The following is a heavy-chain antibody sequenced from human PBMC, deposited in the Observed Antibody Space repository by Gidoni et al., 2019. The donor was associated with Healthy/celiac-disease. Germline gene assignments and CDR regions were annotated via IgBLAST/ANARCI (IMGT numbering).Heavy chain of an antibody. V-gene: IGHV3-9*01. CDR1: GFTFDDYA. Sequence: EVQLVESGGGLVQPGRSLRLSCAASGFTFDDYAMHWVRPAPGKGLEWVSGISWNSGSIGYADSVKGRFTISRDNAKNSLYLQMNSLRAEDTALYYCAKAASSGYLEMGNYFDYWGQGTLVTVSS. D-gene: IGHD3-22*01. CDR3: AKAASSGYLEMGNYFDY. J-gene: IGHJ4*02. CDR2: ISWNSGSI.